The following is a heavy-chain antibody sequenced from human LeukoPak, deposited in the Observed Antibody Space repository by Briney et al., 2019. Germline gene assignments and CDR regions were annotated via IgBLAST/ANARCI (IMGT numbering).Heavy chain of an antibody. V-gene: IGHV3-11*04. CDR2: ISSSGSTI. CDR3: ARVRRGDIRPGEFDP. CDR1: GFTFSDYY. Sequence: GGSLRLSCAASGFTFSDYYMSWIRQAPGKGLEWVSYISSSGSTIYYVDSVKGRFTISRDNAKNSLYLQMNSLRAEDTAVYYCARVRRGDIRPGEFDPWGQGTLVTVSS. D-gene: IGHD2-15*01. J-gene: IGHJ5*02.